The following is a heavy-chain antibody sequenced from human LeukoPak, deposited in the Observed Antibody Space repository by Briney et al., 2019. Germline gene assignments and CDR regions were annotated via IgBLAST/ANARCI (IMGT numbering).Heavy chain of an antibody. CDR3: AKPSGSYRGGY. Sequence: GRSLRLSCAASGFTFSDYYMSWIRQAPGKGQGWVSYISSSGSTIYYADSVKGRFTISRDNAKNSLYLQMNSLRAEDTAVYYCAKPSGSYRGGYWGQGTLVTVSS. J-gene: IGHJ4*02. D-gene: IGHD1-26*01. V-gene: IGHV3-11*01. CDR1: GFTFSDYY. CDR2: ISSSGSTI.